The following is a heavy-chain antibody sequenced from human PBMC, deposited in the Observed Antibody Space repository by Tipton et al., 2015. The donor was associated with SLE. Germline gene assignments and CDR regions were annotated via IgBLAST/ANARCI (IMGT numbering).Heavy chain of an antibody. Sequence: VQLVQSGAEVRKSGESLKISCKGSGYSFSTYWIGWVRQMPGKGLEWMGIIYPGDSDTRYNPSFQGQVTISADTSISTAYLQWSSLKASDTAMYYCARSSTGTYYYYYMDVWGKGTTVTVSS. V-gene: IGHV5-51*03. CDR1: GYSFSTYW. D-gene: IGHD1-1*01. J-gene: IGHJ6*03. CDR2: IYPGDSDT. CDR3: ARSSTGTYYYYYMDV.